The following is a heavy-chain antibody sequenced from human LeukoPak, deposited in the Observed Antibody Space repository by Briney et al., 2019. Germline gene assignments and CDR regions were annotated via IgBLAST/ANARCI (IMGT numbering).Heavy chain of an antibody. D-gene: IGHD1-7*01. J-gene: IGHJ4*02. CDR1: GGSISSGGYY. V-gene: IGHV4-31*03. CDR2: IYYSGST. CDR3: ARWGPYNWNYGGYFDY. Sequence: KPSETLSLTCTVSGGSISSGGYYWSWIRQHPGKGLEWIGYIYYSGSTYYNPSLKSRVTISVDTSKNQFSLKLSSVTAADTAVYYCARWGPYNWNYGGYFDYWGQGTLVTVSS.